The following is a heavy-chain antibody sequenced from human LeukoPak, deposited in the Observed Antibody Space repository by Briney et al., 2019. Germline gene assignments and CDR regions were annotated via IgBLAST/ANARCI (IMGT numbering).Heavy chain of an antibody. CDR2: IRSKSKGGTT. CDR3: TTEGGVWGYHALEI. Sequence: GGSLRLSCAASGFTFSNAWMSWVRQAPGKGLEGMGRIRSKSKGGTTDYAEPVKGRFTISRDDSKNTLYLQMNSLTTEDTAVYFCTTEGGVWGYHALEIWGQGTMVTVSS. V-gene: IGHV3-15*01. D-gene: IGHD3-16*01. J-gene: IGHJ3*02. CDR1: GFTFSNAW.